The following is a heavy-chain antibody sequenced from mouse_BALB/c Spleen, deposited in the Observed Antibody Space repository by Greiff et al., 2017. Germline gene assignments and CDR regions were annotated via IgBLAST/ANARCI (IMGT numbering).Heavy chain of an antibody. CDR2: IDPETGGT. J-gene: IGHJ2*01. Sequence: VQLQQSGAELVRPGASVTLSCKASGYTFTDYEMHWVKQTPVHGLEWIGAIDPETGGTAYNQKFKGKATLTADKSSSTAYMELRSLTSEDSAVYYCTRWLLSDYWGQGTTLTVSS. CDR3: TRWLLSDY. CDR1: GYTFTDYE. D-gene: IGHD2-3*01. V-gene: IGHV1-15*01.